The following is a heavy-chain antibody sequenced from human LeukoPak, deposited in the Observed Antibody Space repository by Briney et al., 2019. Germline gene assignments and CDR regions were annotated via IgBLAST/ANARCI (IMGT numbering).Heavy chain of an antibody. CDR3: AKDPPRAAWLSGGDRNNGA. Sequence: PGGSLRLSCAASGFTFSTYAMSWVRQAPGKGLEWVSSIRSSGDNTYYADFVRGRFTISRDNSKNTLFLQMSSLRVEDTAVYYCAKDPPRAAWLSGGDRNNGAWGQGTLLTVSS. CDR1: GFTFSTYA. J-gene: IGHJ5*02. V-gene: IGHV3-23*01. CDR2: IRSSGDNT. D-gene: IGHD1/OR15-1a*01.